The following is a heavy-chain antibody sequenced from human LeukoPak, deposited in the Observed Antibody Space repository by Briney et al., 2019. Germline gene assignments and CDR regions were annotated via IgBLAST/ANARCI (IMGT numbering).Heavy chain of an antibody. J-gene: IGHJ4*02. D-gene: IGHD5-18*01. CDR2: IYHSGST. CDR3: ARHRGYSYGFVDY. CDR1: GGSISSGSYY. V-gene: IGHV4-31*03. Sequence: SETLSLTCTVSGGSISSGSYYWNWIRQHPGMGLEWIGYIYHSGSTSYNPSLKSRVSISVDTSKNQFSLRLSSVTAADTAVYYCARHRGYSYGFVDYWGQGTLVTVSS.